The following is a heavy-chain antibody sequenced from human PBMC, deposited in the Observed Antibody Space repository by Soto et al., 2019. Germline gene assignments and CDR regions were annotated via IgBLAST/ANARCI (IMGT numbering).Heavy chain of an antibody. CDR2: INAGNGNT. J-gene: IGHJ5*02. V-gene: IGHV1-3*01. CDR3: VLAAHAGGNWFDP. D-gene: IGHD6-13*01. Sequence: ASVKVSCKASGYTFTSYALHWVRQAPGQRLEWMGWINAGNGNTKYSQKFQGRVTITRDTSASTAYMELSSLRSEDTAGDYCVLAAHAGGNWFDPWGQGTLVTVSS. CDR1: GYTFTSYA.